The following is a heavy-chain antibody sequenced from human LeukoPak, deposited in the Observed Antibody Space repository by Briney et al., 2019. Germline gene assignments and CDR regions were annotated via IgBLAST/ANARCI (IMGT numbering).Heavy chain of an antibody. V-gene: IGHV1-69*05. CDR1: GGTFSSYA. CDR2: IIPIFGTA. J-gene: IGHJ5*02. CDR3: ARDGDNCSSTSCYPNWFDP. D-gene: IGHD2-2*01. Sequence: SVKVSCKASGGTFSSYAISWVRQAPGQGLEWMGGIIPIFGTANYAQKFQGRVTITTDESTSTAYMELSSLRSEDTAVYYCARDGDNCSSTSCYPNWFDPWGQGTLVAVSS.